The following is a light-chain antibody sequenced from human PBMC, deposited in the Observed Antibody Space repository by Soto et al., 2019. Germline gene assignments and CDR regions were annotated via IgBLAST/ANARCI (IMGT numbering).Light chain of an antibody. CDR2: AAS. Sequence: DIQMTQSPSSLSSSVGDRVSITCRAGQSINRFLTWYQQKPGKPPKLLIYAASRLLSGVPSRVSGSGSGTDFTLTISSLQPDDFATYYCQQSYSSPQTFGQGTRVEIK. V-gene: IGKV1-39*01. J-gene: IGKJ1*01. CDR1: QSINRF. CDR3: QQSYSSPQT.